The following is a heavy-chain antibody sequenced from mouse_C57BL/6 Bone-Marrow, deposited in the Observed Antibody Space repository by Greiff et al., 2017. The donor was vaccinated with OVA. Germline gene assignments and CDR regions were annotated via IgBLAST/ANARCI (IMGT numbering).Heavy chain of an antibody. J-gene: IGHJ4*01. CDR2: INPSSGYT. CDR1: GYTFTSYW. Sequence: QVQLQQPGTELVKPGASVKLSCKASGYTFTSYWMHWVKQRPGQGLEWIGYINPSSGYTKYNQKFKDKATLTADKSSSTAYMQLSSLTYEDSAVYYCARSYYYGSSPYYAMDYWGQGTSVTVSS. V-gene: IGHV1-7*01. CDR3: ARSYYYGSSPYYAMDY. D-gene: IGHD1-1*01.